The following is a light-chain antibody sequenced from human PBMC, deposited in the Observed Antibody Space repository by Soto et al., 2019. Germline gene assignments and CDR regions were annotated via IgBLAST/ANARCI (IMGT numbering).Light chain of an antibody. CDR3: QQYNNWPLLT. CDR2: GAS. V-gene: IGKV3-15*01. Sequence: EITVTQSPATLSVSPGDRVTLSCRASQSVNNNLAWYQQKPGQAPRLLIYGASTRATGIPARFGGSGYGTEFTLTISSLQSEDFAIYDCQQYNNWPLLTFGGGTKVEIK. J-gene: IGKJ4*01. CDR1: QSVNNN.